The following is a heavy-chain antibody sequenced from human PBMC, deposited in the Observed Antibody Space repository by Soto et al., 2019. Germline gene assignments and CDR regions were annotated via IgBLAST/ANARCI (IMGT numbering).Heavy chain of an antibody. CDR3: AREPRTTVTPNPSNWFDP. CDR1: GYTFTSYY. V-gene: IGHV1-46*03. Sequence: GASVKVSCKASGYTFTSYYMHWVRQAPGQGLGWMGIINPSGGSTSYAQKFQGRVTMTRDTSTSTVYMELSSLRSEDTAVYYCAREPRTTVTPNPSNWFDPWGQGTLVTV. CDR2: INPSGGST. J-gene: IGHJ5*02. D-gene: IGHD4-17*01.